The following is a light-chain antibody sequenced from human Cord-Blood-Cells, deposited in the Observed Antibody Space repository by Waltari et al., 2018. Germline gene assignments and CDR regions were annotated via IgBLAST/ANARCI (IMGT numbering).Light chain of an antibody. CDR2: DDS. Sequence: YGLTHPHSVSVAPGKTARMTRGVNTIVSKSVHWYQQKPGPASVLVVYDDSDPPAGIPARFSGSNSGNTATLTISRVEAGDEADYYCQVWDSSSDHYVFGTGTKVTVL. V-gene: IGLV3-21*03. J-gene: IGLJ1*01. CDR3: QVWDSSSDHYV. CDR1: TIVSKS.